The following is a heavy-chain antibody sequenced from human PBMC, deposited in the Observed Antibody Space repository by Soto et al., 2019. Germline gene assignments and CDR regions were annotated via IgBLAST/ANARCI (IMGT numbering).Heavy chain of an antibody. CDR1: GFTFGDYA. Sequence: EVQLVESGGGLVQPGRSLRLSCTASGFTFGDYAMSWFRQAPGKGLEWVGCIRSKAYGGTTESAASVKGRFTSSRDDSKSIAYLQMNSLKTEDTAVYYCTRGLAAAGYYYYYGMDVWGQGTTVTVSS. V-gene: IGHV3-49*03. CDR2: IRSKAYGGTT. D-gene: IGHD6-13*01. J-gene: IGHJ6*02. CDR3: TRGLAAAGYYYYYGMDV.